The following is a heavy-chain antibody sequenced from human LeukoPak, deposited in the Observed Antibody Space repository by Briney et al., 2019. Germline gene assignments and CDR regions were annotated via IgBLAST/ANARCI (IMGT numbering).Heavy chain of an antibody. CDR1: GGSFSGYY. CDR3: ARGLGYGGNGADLRGSYFDY. CDR2: INHSGST. J-gene: IGHJ4*02. V-gene: IGHV4-34*01. D-gene: IGHD4-17*01. Sequence: SETLSLTCAVYGGSFSGYYWSWIRQPPGKGLEWIGEINHSGSTNYNPSLKSRVTISVDTSKNQFSLKLSSVTAADTAVYYCARGLGYGGNGADLRGSYFDYWGQGTLVTVSS.